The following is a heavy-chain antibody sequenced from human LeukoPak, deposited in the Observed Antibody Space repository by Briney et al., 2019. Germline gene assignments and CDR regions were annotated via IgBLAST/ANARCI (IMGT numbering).Heavy chain of an antibody. CDR3: ASFTSIVVVTAGAFDI. CDR2: INPSGGST. Sequence: ASVKVSCKASGYTFTSYYMHWVRQAPGQGLEWMGIINPSGGSTSYAQKLQGRVTMTRDTSTSTVYMELSSLRSEDTAVYYCASFTSIVVVTAGAFDIWGQGTMVTVSS. CDR1: GYTFTSYY. J-gene: IGHJ3*02. V-gene: IGHV1-46*01. D-gene: IGHD3-22*01.